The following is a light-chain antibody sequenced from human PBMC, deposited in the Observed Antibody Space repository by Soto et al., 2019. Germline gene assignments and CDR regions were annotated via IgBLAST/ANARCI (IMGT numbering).Light chain of an antibody. Sequence: QSVLTQPASVSGSPGQSITISCTGTSDVVGNYNLVSWYQQHPGKAPKLIIYEGNKRPSGVSNRFSGSKSGNTASLTISGLQAEDEGDYYCSSYTNSSTRYVFGTGTKLTVL. J-gene: IGLJ1*01. CDR2: EGN. V-gene: IGLV2-14*02. CDR1: SDVVGNYNL. CDR3: SSYTNSSTRYV.